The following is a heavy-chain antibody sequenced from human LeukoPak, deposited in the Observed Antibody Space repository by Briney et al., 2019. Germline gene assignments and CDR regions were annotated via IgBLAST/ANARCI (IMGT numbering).Heavy chain of an antibody. D-gene: IGHD3-3*01. CDR3: ANGGRIFGVVTPPVG. Sequence: GGSLRLSCAASGFTFSSYAMSWVRQAPGKGLEWVSAISGSGGSTYYADSVKGRFTISRDNSKNTLYLQMNSLRAEDTAVYYCANGGRIFGVVTPPVGWGQGTLVTVSS. CDR2: ISGSGGST. V-gene: IGHV3-23*01. J-gene: IGHJ4*02. CDR1: GFTFSSYA.